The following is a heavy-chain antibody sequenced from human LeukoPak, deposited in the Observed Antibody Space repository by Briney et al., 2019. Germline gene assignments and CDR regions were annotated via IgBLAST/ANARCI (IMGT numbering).Heavy chain of an antibody. Sequence: GGSLRLSCAASGFTFSSYAMSWPRQAPGKGLEWVSGISGSGGSTYYADSVKGRFTISRDNSKNTLYLQMNSLRAEDTAVYYCAKGPQSTSYYYMDVWGKGTTVTVSS. J-gene: IGHJ6*03. D-gene: IGHD2-2*01. CDR1: GFTFSSYA. CDR3: AKGPQSTSYYYMDV. CDR2: ISGSGGST. V-gene: IGHV3-23*01.